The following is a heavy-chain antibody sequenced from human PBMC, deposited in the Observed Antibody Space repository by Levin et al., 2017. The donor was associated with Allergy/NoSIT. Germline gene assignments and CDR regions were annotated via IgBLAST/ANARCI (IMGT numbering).Heavy chain of an antibody. CDR3: VRVGEDFWSGYFDY. V-gene: IGHV3-30-3*01. CDR1: GFTFSNSA. D-gene: IGHD3-3*01. Sequence: GGSLRLSCAVSGFTFSNSAMHWVRQAPGKGLEWVAVISQDGSSQYYPDSVKGRFNISRDNSKNTLFLQMNNLRAEDTAVFYCVRVGEDFWSGYFDYWGQGTLVTVSS. CDR2: ISQDGSSQ. J-gene: IGHJ4*02.